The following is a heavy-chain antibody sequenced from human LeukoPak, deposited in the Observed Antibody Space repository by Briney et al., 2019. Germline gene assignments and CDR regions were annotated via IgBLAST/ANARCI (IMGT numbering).Heavy chain of an antibody. J-gene: IGHJ6*03. CDR3: ARDRGIVGTTGYYYMDV. Sequence: SGGSLRLSCAASGFTFSSYAMSWVRQAPGKGLEWVSAISGSGGSTYYADSVKGRFTISRDNAKNSLRLQMNSLRAEDTAVYYCARDRGIVGTTGYYYMDVWGKGTTVTVSS. D-gene: IGHD1-26*01. V-gene: IGHV3-23*01. CDR1: GFTFSSYA. CDR2: ISGSGGST.